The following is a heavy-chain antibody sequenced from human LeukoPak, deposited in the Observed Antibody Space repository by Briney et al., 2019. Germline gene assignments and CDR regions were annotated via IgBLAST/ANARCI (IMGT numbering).Heavy chain of an antibody. J-gene: IGHJ4*02. D-gene: IGHD3-16*01. CDR2: MNNDGRVI. CDR3: AREFEATGFWALDY. Sequence: GGSLRLSCTVSGFTFNTYWMHWGRQAPGKGLVWVSRMNNDGRVISYADSVKGRFTISRDNAKNTLYLQMNSLRAEDTAVYYCAREFEATGFWALDYWGQGTLVTASS. CDR1: GFTFNTYW. V-gene: IGHV3-74*01.